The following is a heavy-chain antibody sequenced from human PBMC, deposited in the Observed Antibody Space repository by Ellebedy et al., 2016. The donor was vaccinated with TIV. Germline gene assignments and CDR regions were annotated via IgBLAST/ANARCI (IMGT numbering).Heavy chain of an antibody. J-gene: IGHJ4*02. CDR2: ISESGDYI. CDR3: AKNLGATKSYDY. D-gene: IGHD2-8*01. V-gene: IGHV3-23*01. CDR1: GLTLIDHA. Sequence: PGGSLRLSCAASGLTLIDHAMTWVRQTPGKGLEWVSAISESGDYIYYADSVKGRFTISRDNSKNTLFLQMNSLRAEDTAVYYCAKNLGATKSYDYWGQGNLVTVSS.